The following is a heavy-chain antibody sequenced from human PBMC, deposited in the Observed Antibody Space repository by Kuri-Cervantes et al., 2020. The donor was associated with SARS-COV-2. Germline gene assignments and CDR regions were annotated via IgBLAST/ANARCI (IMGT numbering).Heavy chain of an antibody. V-gene: IGHV4-59*01. CDR3: ARGRSGSRKAYYYGMDV. Sequence: SETLSLTCTVSGGSISSYYLSWIRQPPGKGLEWIGYIYYSGSTNYNPSLKGRVTITVDTSKNQFSLKLSSVTGADTAVYYCARGRSGSRKAYYYGMDVWGQGTTVTVSS. CDR2: IYYSGST. D-gene: IGHD1-26*01. J-gene: IGHJ6*02. CDR1: GGSISSYY.